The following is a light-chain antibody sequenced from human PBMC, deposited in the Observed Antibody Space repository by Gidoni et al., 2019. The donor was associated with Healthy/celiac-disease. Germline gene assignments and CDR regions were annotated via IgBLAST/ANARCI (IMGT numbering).Light chain of an antibody. Sequence: DIVMTQSPLSLPVTPVEPPSISCRSSQSLRHSNGYNYLDWYLQKPGQSPQLLIYLGSNRASGVPDRVSGSGSGTDFTLKISRVEAEDVGVYYCMQALQTPPTFGPGTKVDIK. CDR3: MQALQTPPT. CDR2: LGS. V-gene: IGKV2-28*01. CDR1: QSLRHSNGYNY. J-gene: IGKJ3*01.